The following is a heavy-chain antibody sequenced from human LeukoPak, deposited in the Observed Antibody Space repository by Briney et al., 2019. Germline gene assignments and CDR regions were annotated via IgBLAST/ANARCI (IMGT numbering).Heavy chain of an antibody. Sequence: GGSLRLPCAASGFTFSSYWMSWVRQAPGKGLEWVSAISGSGGSTYYADSVKGRFTISRDNSKNTLYLRMNSLRAEDTAVYYCAKGRPAYSSGWYGGIHRPIDYWGQGTLVTVSS. CDR2: ISGSGGST. J-gene: IGHJ4*02. V-gene: IGHV3-23*01. D-gene: IGHD6-19*01. CDR3: AKGRPAYSSGWYGGIHRPIDY. CDR1: GFTFSSYW.